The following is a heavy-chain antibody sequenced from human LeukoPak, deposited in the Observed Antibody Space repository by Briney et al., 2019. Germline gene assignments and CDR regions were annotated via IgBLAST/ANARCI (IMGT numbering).Heavy chain of an antibody. D-gene: IGHD3-3*01. J-gene: IGHJ4*02. CDR2: IYTSGSS. Sequence: PSETLSLTCTVSGGSISSGSYYWSWIRQPAGKGLEWIGRIYTSGSSNYNPSLKGRVTISVDTSKNQVSLKLSSVTAADTAVYYCARDKWSGFDYWGQGTLVTVSS. CDR3: ARDKWSGFDY. V-gene: IGHV4-61*02. CDR1: GGSISSGSYY.